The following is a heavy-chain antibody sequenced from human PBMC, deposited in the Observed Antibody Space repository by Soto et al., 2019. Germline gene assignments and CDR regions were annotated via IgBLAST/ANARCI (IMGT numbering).Heavy chain of an antibody. V-gene: IGHV4-61*01. CDR3: ARDFAYFDS. Sequence: QVQLQESGPGLVKPSETLSLTCTVSGGSFKSGSYSWSWIRQPPGKGLEWIGYVYPTGRTSYNPSLKIRVSISMDTSKNQFSLNLDSVTAADTAVYFCARDFAYFDSWGQGTLVTVSS. CDR2: VYPTGRT. D-gene: IGHD3-3*01. CDR1: GGSFKSGSYS. J-gene: IGHJ4*02.